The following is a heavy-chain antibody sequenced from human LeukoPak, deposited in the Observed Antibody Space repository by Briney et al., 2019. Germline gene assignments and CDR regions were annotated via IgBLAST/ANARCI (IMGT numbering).Heavy chain of an antibody. D-gene: IGHD6-6*01. CDR3: AKRVPYSSSSLYFDY. Sequence: GGSLRLTCVASGFSFTSYGMSWVRQAPGKGLEWVSAISDTGRDTYYADSVKGRFTISRDDSKNTLYLQMNSLRADDTAVYYCAKRVPYSSSSLYFDYWGQGTLVTVSS. CDR2: ISDTGRDT. J-gene: IGHJ4*02. CDR1: GFSFTSYG. V-gene: IGHV3-23*01.